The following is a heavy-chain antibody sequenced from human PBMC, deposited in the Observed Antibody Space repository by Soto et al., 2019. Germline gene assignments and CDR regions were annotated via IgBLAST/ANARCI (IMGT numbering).Heavy chain of an antibody. CDR1: GFSLSTSGMC. Sequence: SGPTLVNPTQTLTLTCTFSGFSLSTSGMCVSWIRQPPGKALEWLALIDWDDDKYYSTSLKTRLTISKDTSKNRVVLTMTNMAPVDTATYYCAWIRSSSWNFDYWGQGTLVTVSS. D-gene: IGHD6-6*01. CDR3: AWIRSSSWNFDY. V-gene: IGHV2-70*01. CDR2: IDWDDDK. J-gene: IGHJ4*02.